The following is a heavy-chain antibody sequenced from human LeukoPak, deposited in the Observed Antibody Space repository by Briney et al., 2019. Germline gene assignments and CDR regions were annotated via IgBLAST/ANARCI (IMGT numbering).Heavy chain of an antibody. D-gene: IGHD4-11*01. J-gene: IGHJ4*02. CDR3: ARGYSNYAPGTTDY. CDR1: GFTFSSYS. Sequence: GGSLRLSCAASGFTFSSYSMNWVRQAPGKGLEWVSSISSSSSYIYYADSVKGRFTISRHNSKNTLYLQMNSLRAEDTAVYYCARGYSNYAPGTTDYWGQGTLVTVSS. CDR2: ISSSSSYI. V-gene: IGHV3-21*04.